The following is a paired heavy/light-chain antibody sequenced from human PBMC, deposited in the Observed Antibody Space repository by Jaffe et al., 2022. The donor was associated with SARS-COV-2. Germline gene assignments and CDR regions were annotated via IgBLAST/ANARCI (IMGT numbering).Light chain of an antibody. CDR2: LGS. V-gene: IGKV2-28*01. CDR3: MQALQMRT. CDR1: QSLLHSNGYNY. J-gene: IGKJ1*01. Sequence: DIVMTQSPLSLPVTPGEPASISCRSSQSLLHSNGYNYLDWYLQKPGQSPQLLIYLGSNRASGVPDRFSGSGSGTDFTLKISRVEAEDVGVYYCMQALQMRTFGQGTKVEIK.
Heavy chain of an antibody. CDR2: ISSSSSTI. V-gene: IGHV3-48*02. CDR3: AREVGYPYCSSTSCYWEGYYGMDV. CDR1: GFTFSSYS. D-gene: IGHD2-2*01. J-gene: IGHJ6*02. Sequence: EVQLVESGGGLVQPGGSLRLSCAASGFTFSSYSMNWVRQAPGKGLEWVSYISSSSSTIYYADSVKGRFTISRDNAKNSLYLQMNSLRDEDTAVYYCAREVGYPYCSSTSCYWEGYYGMDVWGQGTTVTVSS.